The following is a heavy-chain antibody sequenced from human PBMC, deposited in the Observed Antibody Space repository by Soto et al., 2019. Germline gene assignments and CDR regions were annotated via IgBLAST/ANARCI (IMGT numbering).Heavy chain of an antibody. V-gene: IGHV3-23*01. CDR2: LSGSGDST. CDR3: AKDRDGAAAGPTKFYGMDV. CDR1: GFTFSSYA. Sequence: EVQLLESGGGLVQHGGSLRLSCAASGFTFSSYAMSWVRQAPGKGLEWVSVLSGSGDSTYYADSVRGRFTISRDNSKNTLYLQMNSLRAEDTAVYYCAKDRDGAAAGPTKFYGMDVWGQGTTVTVSS. D-gene: IGHD6-13*01. J-gene: IGHJ6*02.